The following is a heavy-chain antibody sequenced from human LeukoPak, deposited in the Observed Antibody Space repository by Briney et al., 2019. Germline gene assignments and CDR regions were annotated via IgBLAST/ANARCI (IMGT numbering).Heavy chain of an antibody. Sequence: GGSLRLSCAAAGFTFDDYAMHWVRQAPGKGLEWVSGISWNSGSIGYADSVKGRFTISRDNAKNSLYLQMNSLRAEDTALYYCAKEDYAIAFDIWGQGTMVTVSS. CDR3: AKEDYAIAFDI. V-gene: IGHV3-9*01. CDR1: GFTFDDYA. D-gene: IGHD4-17*01. CDR2: ISWNSGSI. J-gene: IGHJ3*02.